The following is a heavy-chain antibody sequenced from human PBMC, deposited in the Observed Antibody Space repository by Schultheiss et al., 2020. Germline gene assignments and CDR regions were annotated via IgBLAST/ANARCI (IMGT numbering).Heavy chain of an antibody. D-gene: IGHD5-18*01. CDR2: IYTSGST. CDR3: ARGGQGGYLNWFDP. V-gene: IGHV4-61*02. CDR1: GGSVSSERYY. J-gene: IGHJ5*02. Sequence: SETLSLTCIVSGGSVSSERYYWSWIRQPAGKGLEWIGRIYTSGSTNYNPSLKSRVTISVDTSKNQFSLKLSSVTAADTAVYYCARGGQGGYLNWFDPWGQGTLVTVSS.